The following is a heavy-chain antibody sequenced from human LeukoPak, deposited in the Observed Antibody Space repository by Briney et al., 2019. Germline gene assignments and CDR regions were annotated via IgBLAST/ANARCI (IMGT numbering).Heavy chain of an antibody. D-gene: IGHD1-26*01. CDR3: ARDPYSGSYYQGYYDY. Sequence: PGGSLRLSCAASGFTFSDYSMNWVRQAPGKGLEWVSSIYTSSSYIFYADSVKGRFTISRDNAKNSLYLQMNSLRAEDTAVYYCARDPYSGSYYQGYYDYWGLGTLVTVSS. J-gene: IGHJ4*02. CDR2: IYTSSSYI. V-gene: IGHV3-21*01. CDR1: GFTFSDYS.